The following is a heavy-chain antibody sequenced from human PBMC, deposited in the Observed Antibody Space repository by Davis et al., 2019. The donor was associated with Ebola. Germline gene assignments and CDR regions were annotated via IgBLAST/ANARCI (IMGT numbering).Heavy chain of an antibody. V-gene: IGHV4-59*01. CDR3: ARGIRDGAGDWFDP. CDR1: GGSISSYY. CDR2: VYDSETT. J-gene: IGHJ5*02. D-gene: IGHD2/OR15-2a*01. Sequence: SETLSLTCSVSGGSISSYYWSWIRQPPGKGLEWIGDVYDSETTNYNPSLNSRVTMSVDTTNNQFFLKLSSVTAADTAVYYWARGIRDGAGDWFDPWGQGTLVTVSS.